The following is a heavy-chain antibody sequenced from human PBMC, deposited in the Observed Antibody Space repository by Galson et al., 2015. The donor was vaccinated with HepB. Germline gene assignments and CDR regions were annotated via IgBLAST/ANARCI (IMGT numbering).Heavy chain of an antibody. CDR1: GFTFSSYA. CDR2: ISGSGGST. J-gene: IGHJ4*02. CDR3: AKDPRRGIMATIPVYYFDY. D-gene: IGHD5-12*01. V-gene: IGHV3-23*01. Sequence: SLRLSCAASGFTFSSYAMSWVRPAPGKGLEWVSAISGSGGSTYYADSVKGRFTISRDNSKNTLYLQMNSLRAEDTAVYYCAKDPRRGIMATIPVYYFDYWGQGTLVTVSS.